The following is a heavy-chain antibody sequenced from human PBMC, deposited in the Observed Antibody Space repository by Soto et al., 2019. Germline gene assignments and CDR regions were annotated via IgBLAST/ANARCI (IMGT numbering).Heavy chain of an antibody. CDR2: IYYSGST. J-gene: IGHJ4*02. CDR1: GGSISSYY. V-gene: IGHV4-59*08. D-gene: IGHD1-26*01. CDR3: ARRYGGNLDY. Sequence: QVQLQESGPGLVKPSDTLSLTCTVSGGSISSYYWSWIRQPPGKGLEWIGSIYYSGSTNYNPSLKSRVTISVDTSKNQFSLKLSSVTAADTAVYYGARRYGGNLDYWGQGTLVTVSS.